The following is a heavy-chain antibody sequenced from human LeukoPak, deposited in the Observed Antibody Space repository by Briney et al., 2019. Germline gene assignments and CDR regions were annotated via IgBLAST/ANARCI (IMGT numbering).Heavy chain of an antibody. D-gene: IGHD6-13*01. CDR2: INPNSGGT. CDR3: ARDTRVSSRRLNWFDP. V-gene: IGHV1-2*02. J-gene: IGHJ5*02. Sequence: GASVKVSCKASGYTFTGYYMHWVRQAPGKGLGWMGWINPNSGGTNYAQKFQGRVTMTRDTSISTAYMELSRLRSDDTAVYYCARDTRVSSRRLNWFDPWGQGTLVTVSS. CDR1: GYTFTGYY.